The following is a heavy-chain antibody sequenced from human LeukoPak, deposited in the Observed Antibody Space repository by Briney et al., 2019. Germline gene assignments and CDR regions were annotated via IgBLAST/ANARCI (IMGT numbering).Heavy chain of an antibody. V-gene: IGHV3-23*01. CDR2: ISASSSTT. J-gene: IGHJ4*02. CDR1: GYTFSDYA. Sequence: GGSLRLSCVGSGYTFSDYAMSWVRQSPGKGLEWVAAISASSSTTYYADSVKGRLTISRANSKNTLYLHMNSLRAEDTATYYCATVSHFEFHFWGQGTLVTVSS. CDR3: ATVSHFEFHF.